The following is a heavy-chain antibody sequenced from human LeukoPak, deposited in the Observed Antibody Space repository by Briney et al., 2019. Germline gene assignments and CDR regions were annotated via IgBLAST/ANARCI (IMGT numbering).Heavy chain of an antibody. CDR3: AKALGGYHFDY. J-gene: IGHJ4*02. Sequence: GGSLRLSCAASGFTFSSYGMRWVRQAPGKGLEWVSIISCSGGNTYYADSVKGRFTISRDNSKNTLFLHMNSMRAEDTAVYYCAKALGGYHFDYWGQGTLVTVSS. D-gene: IGHD3-16*01. CDR1: GFTFSSYG. V-gene: IGHV3-23*01. CDR2: ISCSGGNT.